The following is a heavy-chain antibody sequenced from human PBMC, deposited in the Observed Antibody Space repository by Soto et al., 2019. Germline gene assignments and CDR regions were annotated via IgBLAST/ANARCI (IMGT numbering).Heavy chain of an antibody. J-gene: IGHJ5*02. CDR3: ARHYSSGSRNWFDP. D-gene: IGHD6-19*01. CDR2: IYYSGST. V-gene: IGHV4-39*01. CDR1: VGSINSSSYF. Sequence: SETLSLTCSVSVGSINSSSYFWGWVRQPPGKGLEWIGSIYYSGSTYYNPSLRSRVTISVDTSKNQFSLKLSSVTAADTAVFYCARHYSSGSRNWFDPWGQGTLVTVSS.